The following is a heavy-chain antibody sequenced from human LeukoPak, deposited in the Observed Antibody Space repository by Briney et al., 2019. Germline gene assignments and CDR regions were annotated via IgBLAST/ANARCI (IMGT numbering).Heavy chain of an antibody. CDR2: ISYTGST. D-gene: IGHD6-13*01. CDR3: ARGLGVELVEEVLWFDR. Sequence: PSQTLSLTSTVSGVSPSIYYWSSIRRPPGKGLGWIGCISYTGSTNYNPSLKSRVTISVDTSKSQFSLKLSSVTAADTAVYYGARGLGVELVEEVLWFDRCGQGTLVTVSS. J-gene: IGHJ5*02. CDR1: GVSPSIYY. V-gene: IGHV4-59*08.